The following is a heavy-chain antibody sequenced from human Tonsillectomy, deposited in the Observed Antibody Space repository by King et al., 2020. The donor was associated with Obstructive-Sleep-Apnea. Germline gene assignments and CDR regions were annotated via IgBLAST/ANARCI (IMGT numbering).Heavy chain of an antibody. J-gene: IGHJ4*02. Sequence: VQLVESGGGLVQPGRSLRLSCAASGFTFDDYAMHWVRQAPGKGLEWFSGISWNSGSIGYADSGKGRFTISRDNAKNSLYLQMNSLRAEDTALYYCAKDIRSAMVIDGVDYWGQGTLVTVSS. CDR2: ISWNSGSI. D-gene: IGHD5-18*01. CDR1: GFTFDDYA. V-gene: IGHV3-9*01. CDR3: AKDIRSAMVIDGVDY.